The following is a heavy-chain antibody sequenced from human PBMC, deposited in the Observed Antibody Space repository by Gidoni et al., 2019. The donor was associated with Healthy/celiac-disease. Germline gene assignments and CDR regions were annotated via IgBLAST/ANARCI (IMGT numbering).Heavy chain of an antibody. CDR1: GDRVSSNPAA. V-gene: IGHV6-1*01. Sequence: QVQLQQSGPGLVKHAQTLERTCAISGDRVSSNPAAWNWISQAPSRGLEWLGGTYNMSKWYKDYAVSVKMLRTINPDTSKNQFSLHLNSVTPEHTAVYYCARGYLYYFDYLGQGTLVTVSS. D-gene: IGHD5-18*01. CDR3: ARGYLYYFDY. CDR2: TYNMSKWYK. J-gene: IGHJ4*02.